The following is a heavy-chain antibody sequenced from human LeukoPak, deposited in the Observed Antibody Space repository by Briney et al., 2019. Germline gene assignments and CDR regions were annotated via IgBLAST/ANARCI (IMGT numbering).Heavy chain of an antibody. Sequence: SETLSLTCTVSGGSISSYYWSWIRQPPGKGLEWIGYVYYSGSTYYNPFLKSRVTISVDTSKNQPSLKLSSVTAADTAVYYCARQDYSSSWYYFDYWGQGTLVTVSS. J-gene: IGHJ4*02. CDR2: VYYSGST. CDR1: GGSISSYY. D-gene: IGHD6-13*01. CDR3: ARQDYSSSWYYFDY. V-gene: IGHV4-59*08.